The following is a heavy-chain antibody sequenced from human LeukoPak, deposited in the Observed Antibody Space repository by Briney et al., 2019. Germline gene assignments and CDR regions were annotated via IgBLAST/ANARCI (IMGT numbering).Heavy chain of an antibody. V-gene: IGHV3-23*01. D-gene: IGHD3-22*01. CDR1: GFSFSNYA. Sequence: GRSLRLSCVASGFSFSNYAMTWVRQAPGKGLEWVSTLTGSGISTYYARSVKSRFTISRDNSKNTLYLQMNSLTVEDTAVYFCARDHSETSGYYYLPLGPWGQGTLVTVSS. J-gene: IGHJ5*02. CDR2: LTGSGIST. CDR3: ARDHSETSGYYYLPLGP.